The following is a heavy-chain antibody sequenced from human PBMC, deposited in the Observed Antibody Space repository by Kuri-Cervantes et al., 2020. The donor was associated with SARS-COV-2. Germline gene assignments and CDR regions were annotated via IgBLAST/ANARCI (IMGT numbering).Heavy chain of an antibody. CDR3: AMLPRPRNSFDI. Sequence: SVKVSCKASGGTFSSYAISWVRQAPGQGLEWMGGIITIFGTANYAQKFQGRVTITAVESTSTAYMELSSLRSDDTAVYYCAMLPRPRNSFDIWGQGTMVTVSS. CDR1: GGTFSSYA. D-gene: IGHD3-16*01. V-gene: IGHV1-69*13. CDR2: IITIFGTA. J-gene: IGHJ3*02.